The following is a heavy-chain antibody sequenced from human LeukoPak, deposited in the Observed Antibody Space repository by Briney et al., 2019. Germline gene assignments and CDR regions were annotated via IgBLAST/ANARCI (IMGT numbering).Heavy chain of an antibody. D-gene: IGHD2-2*01. CDR1: GGSTCSEF. CDR2: IYYSGST. Sequence: SETLSLTCTVSGGSTCSEFWSWMRQPPGKGLEWIGYIYYSGSTNYNPSLKSRVTISVDTSKNQFSLKLSSVTAADTAVYYCARDVCNEIPAAIDYWSQGTLVTVSS. CDR3: ARDVCNEIPAAIDY. J-gene: IGHJ4*02. V-gene: IGHV4-59*01.